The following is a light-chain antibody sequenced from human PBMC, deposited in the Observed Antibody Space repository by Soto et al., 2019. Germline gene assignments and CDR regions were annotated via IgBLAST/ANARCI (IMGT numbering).Light chain of an antibody. V-gene: IGLV2-14*01. J-gene: IGLJ2*01. CDR1: SSDVGGYNY. Sequence: SALTQPASVSGSPGQSITISCTGTSSDVGGYNYVSWYQQHPGKAPKLMIYDVSNRPSGVSNRFSGSKSGNTASLTISGLQAEDEADYYCGSYTSSSTLVVFGGGTKLTVL. CDR3: GSYTSSSTLVV. CDR2: DVS.